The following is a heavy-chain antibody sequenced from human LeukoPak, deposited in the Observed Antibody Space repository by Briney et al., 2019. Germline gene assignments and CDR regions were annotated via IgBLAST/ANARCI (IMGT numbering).Heavy chain of an antibody. D-gene: IGHD3-3*01. CDR1: GFTLSNYG. V-gene: IGHV3-48*04. CDR3: ARDVTIFGVASKQFDY. CDR2: ISSSSSTI. J-gene: IGHJ4*02. Sequence: PGGSLRLSCAVSGFTLSNYGMSWVRQAPGKGLEWVSYISSSSSTIYYADSVKGRFTISRDNAKNSLYLQMNSLRAEDTAVYYCARDVTIFGVASKQFDYWGQGTLVTVSS.